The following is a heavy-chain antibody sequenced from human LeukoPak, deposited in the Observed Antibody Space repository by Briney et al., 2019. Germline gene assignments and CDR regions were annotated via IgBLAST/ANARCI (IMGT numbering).Heavy chain of an antibody. CDR2: ISHSGST. V-gene: IGHV4-34*01. Sequence: SETLSLTCAVYGGSFSGYYWSWIRQPPGKGLEWIGEISHSGSTNYNPSLKSRVTISVDTSKNQFSLKLSSVTAADTAVYYCARGGNYYGSPWGQGTLVTVSS. CDR1: GGSFSGYY. CDR3: ARGGNYYGSP. D-gene: IGHD3-10*01. J-gene: IGHJ4*02.